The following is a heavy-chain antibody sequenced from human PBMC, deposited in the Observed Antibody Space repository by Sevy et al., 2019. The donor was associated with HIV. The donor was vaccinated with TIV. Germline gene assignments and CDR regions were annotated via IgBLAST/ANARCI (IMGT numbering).Heavy chain of an antibody. Sequence: GGSLRLSCETSGFNFRSFAMHWVRQAPGKGLEWVAIIWSDGRDKYYGDSVKGRFTVSRDNSKGTLYLQMKNLKAEDTARHYCVRAVAADGSFWGQGTLVTVSS. CDR1: GFNFRSFA. J-gene: IGHJ4*02. D-gene: IGHD6-13*01. V-gene: IGHV3-33*01. CDR3: VRAVAADGSF. CDR2: IWSDGRDK.